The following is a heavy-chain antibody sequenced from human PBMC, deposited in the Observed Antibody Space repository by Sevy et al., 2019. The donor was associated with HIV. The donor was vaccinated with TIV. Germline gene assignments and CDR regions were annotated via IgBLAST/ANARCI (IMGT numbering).Heavy chain of an antibody. Sequence: ASVKVSCKASGGTFSSFAINWVRQAPGQGLEWMGGIIPILGIANYEQKFQGRVTITADKSANIAYMELSSLRSEDTAVDYCARDNYGDFLGLFNLWGRGTLVTVSS. J-gene: IGHJ2*01. CDR1: GGTFSSFA. V-gene: IGHV1-69*10. CDR2: IIPILGIA. CDR3: ARDNYGDFLGLFNL. D-gene: IGHD4-17*01.